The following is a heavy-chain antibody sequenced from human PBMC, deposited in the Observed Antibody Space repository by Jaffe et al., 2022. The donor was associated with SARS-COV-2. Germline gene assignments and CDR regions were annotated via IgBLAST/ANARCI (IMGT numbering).Heavy chain of an antibody. CDR2: INPNSGGT. Sequence: QVQLVQSGAEVKKPGASVKVSCKASGYTFTGYYMHWVRQAPGQGLEWMGWINPNSGGTNYAQKFQGRVTMTRDTSISTAYMELSRLRSDDTAVYYCASLWFGENGYYGMDVWGQGTTVTVSS. CDR1: GYTFTGYY. D-gene: IGHD3-10*01. CDR3: ASLWFGENGYYGMDV. V-gene: IGHV1-2*02. J-gene: IGHJ6*02.